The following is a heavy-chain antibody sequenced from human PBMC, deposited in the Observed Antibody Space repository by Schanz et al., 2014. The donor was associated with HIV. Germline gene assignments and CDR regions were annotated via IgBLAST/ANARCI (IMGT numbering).Heavy chain of an antibody. CDR2: ISHNGNND. CDR1: GFSFSTND. Sequence: QVQLVESGGGVVQPGRSLRLSCVASGFSFSTNDMHWVRQVPGKGLEWVAVISHNGNNDYYAESVKGRVTISRDNSKNTLDLQMNNLKPEDTAVYYCAKAGLFFGQLWLGCFDYWGQGAQVTVSS. V-gene: IGHV3-30*18. D-gene: IGHD3-10*01. J-gene: IGHJ4*02. CDR3: AKAGLFFGQLWLGCFDY.